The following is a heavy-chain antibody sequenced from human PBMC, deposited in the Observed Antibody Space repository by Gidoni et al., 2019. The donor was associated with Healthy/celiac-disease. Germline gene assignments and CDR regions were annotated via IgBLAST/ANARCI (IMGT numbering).Heavy chain of an antibody. CDR1: GFTFSSSW. J-gene: IGHJ6*02. Sequence: EVQLVESGGGLVQPGGSLRLSCAASGFTFSSSWMSWVRQAPGKGLEWLANIKQDGSEKYYVDSVKGRFTISRDNAKNSLYLQMNSLRAEDTAVYYCARDGGYCSSTSCYAYYYYGMDVWGQGTTVTVSS. CDR2: IKQDGSEK. CDR3: ARDGGYCSSTSCYAYYYYGMDV. V-gene: IGHV3-7*05. D-gene: IGHD2-2*01.